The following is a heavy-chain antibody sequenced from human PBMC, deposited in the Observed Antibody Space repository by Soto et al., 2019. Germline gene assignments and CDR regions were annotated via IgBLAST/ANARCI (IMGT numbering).Heavy chain of an antibody. CDR3: AKGGASSLPFDY. V-gene: IGHV4-34*01. CDR1: GGSFSGYY. Sequence: PSETLSLTCAVYGGSFSGYYWSWIRQPPGKGLEWIGEINHSGSTNYNPSLKSRVTMSVDTSKNQFSLNLSSVAAADTAVYYCAKGGASSLPFDYWGPGTLVTVSS. D-gene: IGHD6-13*01. J-gene: IGHJ4*02. CDR2: INHSGST.